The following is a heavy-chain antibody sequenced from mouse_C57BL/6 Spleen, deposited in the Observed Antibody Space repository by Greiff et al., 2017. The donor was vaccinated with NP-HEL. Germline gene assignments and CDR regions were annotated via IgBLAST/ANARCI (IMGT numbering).Heavy chain of an antibody. V-gene: IGHV1-81*01. CDR2: IYPRSGNT. J-gene: IGHJ2*01. Sequence: VQLKQSGAELARPGASVKLSCKASGYTFTSYGISWVKQRTGQGLEWIGEIYPRSGNTYYNEKFKGKATLTADKSSSTAYMELRSLTSEDSAVYFCAGWDSNTYYFDYWGQGTTLTVSS. CDR3: AGWDSNTYYFDY. CDR1: GYTFTSYG. D-gene: IGHD2-5*01.